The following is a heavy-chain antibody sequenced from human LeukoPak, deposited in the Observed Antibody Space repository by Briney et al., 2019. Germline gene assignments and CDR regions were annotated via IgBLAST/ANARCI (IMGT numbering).Heavy chain of an antibody. D-gene: IGHD6-19*01. J-gene: IGHJ5*02. CDR3: ARDHSSGWYLGWFDP. Sequence: PGGSLRLSCAASGFTFSSYEMNWVRQAPGKGLEWVSYISSSGSTIYYADSVKGRFTISRDNAKNSLYLQMNSLRAEDTAVYYCARDHSSGWYLGWFDPWGQGTLVSVSS. CDR2: ISSSGSTI. CDR1: GFTFSSYE. V-gene: IGHV3-48*03.